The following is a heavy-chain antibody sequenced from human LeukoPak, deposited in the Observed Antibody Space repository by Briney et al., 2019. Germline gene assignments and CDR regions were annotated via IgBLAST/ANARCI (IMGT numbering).Heavy chain of an antibody. CDR1: GGSVSGFY. J-gene: IGHJ5*02. CDR3: ARTNVLRYFDWLQTSSVGVGDWFDP. V-gene: IGHV4-34*09. CDR2: IFYSGNT. D-gene: IGHD3-9*01. Sequence: SETLSLNCAVYGGSVSGFYWSWIRQPPGKGPEWIGNIFYSGNTYYNPSLKSRVTISVDTSKNQFSLKLSSVTAADTAVYYCARTNVLRYFDWLQTSSVGVGDWFDPWGQGTLVTVSS.